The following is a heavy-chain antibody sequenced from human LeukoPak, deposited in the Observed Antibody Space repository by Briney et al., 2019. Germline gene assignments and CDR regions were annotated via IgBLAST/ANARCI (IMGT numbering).Heavy chain of an antibody. D-gene: IGHD2-2*01. J-gene: IGHJ4*02. CDR3: ARDRSSNEYYFDY. CDR2: ISYDGSNK. CDR1: GFTFSSYA. V-gene: IGHV3-30-3*01. Sequence: QPGRSLRLSCAASGFTFSSYAMHWVRQAPGKGLEWVAVISYDGSNKYYADSVKGRFTISRDNSKNTLYLQMNSLRAEDTAVYYCARDRSSNEYYFDYWGQGTLVTVSS.